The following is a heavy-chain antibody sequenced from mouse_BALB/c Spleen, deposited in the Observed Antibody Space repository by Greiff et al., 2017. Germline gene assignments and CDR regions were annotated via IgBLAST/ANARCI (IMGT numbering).Heavy chain of an antibody. Sequence: EVQVVESGGGLVQPKGSLKLSCAASGFTFNTYAMNWVRQAPGKGLEWVARIRSKSNNYATYYADSVKDRFTISRDDSQSMLYLQMNNLKTEDTAMYYCVAYYGNSRYYAMDYWGQGTSVTVSS. V-gene: IGHV10-1*02. D-gene: IGHD2-10*01. CDR1: GFTFNTYA. J-gene: IGHJ4*01. CDR3: VAYYGNSRYYAMDY. CDR2: IRSKSNNYAT.